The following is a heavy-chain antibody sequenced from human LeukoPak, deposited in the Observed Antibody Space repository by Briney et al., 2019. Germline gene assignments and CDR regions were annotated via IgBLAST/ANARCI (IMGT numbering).Heavy chain of an antibody. Sequence: GGSLRLSCAASGFTFSDAWMNWVRQAPGKGLEWVAVISYDGSNKYYADSVKGRFTISRDNSKNTLYLQMNSLRAEDTAVYYCARVREASKEVTGALDYWGQGTLVTVSS. CDR2: ISYDGSNK. J-gene: IGHJ4*02. V-gene: IGHV3-30-3*01. CDR1: GFTFSDAW. CDR3: ARVREASKEVTGALDY. D-gene: IGHD2-21*02.